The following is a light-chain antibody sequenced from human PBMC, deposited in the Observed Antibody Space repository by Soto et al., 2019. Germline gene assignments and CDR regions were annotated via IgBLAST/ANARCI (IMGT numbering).Light chain of an antibody. CDR3: QQSYSTPYT. J-gene: IGKJ2*01. Sequence: DIQMTQSPSSLSASVRDRVTITCRASQSISSYLNWYQQKPGKAPKLLIYAASSLQSGVPSRFSGSGSGTEFTLTISSLQPEDFTTYYCQQSYSTPYTFGQGTKLEIK. CDR1: QSISSY. V-gene: IGKV1-39*01. CDR2: AAS.